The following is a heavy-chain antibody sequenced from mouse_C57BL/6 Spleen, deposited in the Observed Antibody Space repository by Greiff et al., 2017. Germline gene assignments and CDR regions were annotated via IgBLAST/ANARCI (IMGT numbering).Heavy chain of an antibody. CDR2: IYPGDGDP. D-gene: IGHD1-1*01. V-gene: IGHV1-80*01. J-gene: IGHJ1*03. CDR3: ARGRGYGSSSDWYFDV. Sequence: VKLQESGAELVKPGASVKISCKASGYAFSSYWMNWVKQRPGKGLEWIGQIYPGDGDPNYNGKFKGKATLTADQSASTSYMPLSSLTSEDSAVYFCARGRGYGSSSDWYFDVWGTGTTVTVSS. CDR1: GYAFSSYW.